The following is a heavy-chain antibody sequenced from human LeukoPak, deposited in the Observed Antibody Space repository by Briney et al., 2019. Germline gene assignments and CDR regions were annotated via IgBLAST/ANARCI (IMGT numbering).Heavy chain of an antibody. CDR3: ARDGLYAPRAFDI. D-gene: IGHD3/OR15-3a*01. V-gene: IGHV4-59*01. CDR1: GGSISSYY. J-gene: IGHJ3*02. Sequence: SETLSLTCTVPGGSISSYYWSWIRQPPGKRLEWIGYIYYSGSTNYNPSLKSRVTISVDTSKNQFSLKLSSVTAADTAVYYCARDGLYAPRAFDIWGQGTMVTVSS. CDR2: IYYSGST.